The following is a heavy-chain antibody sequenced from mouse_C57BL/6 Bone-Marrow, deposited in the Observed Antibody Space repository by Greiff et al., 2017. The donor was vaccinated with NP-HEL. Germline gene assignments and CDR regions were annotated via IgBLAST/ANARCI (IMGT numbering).Heavy chain of an antibody. CDR2: IDPSDSYT. CDR1: GYTFPSYW. J-gene: IGHJ2*01. CDR3: ARSPYYYGSSY. D-gene: IGHD1-1*01. V-gene: IGHV1-69*01. Sequence: QVQLQQPGAELVMPGASVKLSCKASGYTFPSYWMHWVKQRPGQGLAWIGEIDPSDSYTNYNQKFKGKSTLTLDKSSSTAYMQLSSLTSEDSAVYYCARSPYYYGSSYWGQGTTLTVSS.